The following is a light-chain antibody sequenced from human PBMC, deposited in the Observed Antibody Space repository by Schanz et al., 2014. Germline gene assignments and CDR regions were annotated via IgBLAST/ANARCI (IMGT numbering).Light chain of an antibody. V-gene: IGLV2-14*01. CDR3: SSYTSSSTL. Sequence: QSALTQPASVSGSPGQSITISCTGTSSDIGGYNFVSWYQHHPGKAPKFMIYEVSKRPSGVSNRFSGSKSGNTASLTISGLQAEDEADYYCSSYTSSSTLFGGGTKLTVL. CDR1: SSDIGGYNF. J-gene: IGLJ2*01. CDR2: EVS.